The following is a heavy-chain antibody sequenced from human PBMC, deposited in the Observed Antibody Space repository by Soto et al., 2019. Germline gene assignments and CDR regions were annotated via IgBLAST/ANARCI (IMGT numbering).Heavy chain of an antibody. CDR2: IKPDGSEK. J-gene: IGHJ1*01. CDR3: ARDRVESGYPEYFQH. D-gene: IGHD3-22*01. V-gene: IGHV3-7*05. CDR1: GFTFSSYW. Sequence: PGGSQRLSCAASGFTFSSYWMSWVRQAPGKGLEWVANIKPDGSEKWYVDSVKGRFTISRDNAKNSLYLQMNSLRAEDTAVYYCARDRVESGYPEYFQHWGQGTLVTVSS.